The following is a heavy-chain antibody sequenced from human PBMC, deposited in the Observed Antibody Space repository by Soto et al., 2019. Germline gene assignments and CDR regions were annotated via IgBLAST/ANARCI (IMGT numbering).Heavy chain of an antibody. CDR3: ATWHLREHAYDI. D-gene: IGHD4-17*01. CDR2: LYDVDGT. J-gene: IGHJ3*02. V-gene: IGHV3-53*01. CDR1: GFTVSGKKY. Sequence: DVQLVESGGGLIQPGGSLRLSCAASGFTVSGKKYLAWVRQAPGKGLEWGSALYDVDGTFYADSVKGRFTTSGDSSRTIVYLQMNSLRPDDTAVYYCATWHLREHAYDIWGQGTAVTVSS.